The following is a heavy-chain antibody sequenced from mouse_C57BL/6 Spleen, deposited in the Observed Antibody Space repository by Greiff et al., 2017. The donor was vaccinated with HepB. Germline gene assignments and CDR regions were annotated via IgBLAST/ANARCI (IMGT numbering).Heavy chain of an antibody. CDR1: GYSITSGYY. D-gene: IGHD4-1*01. CDR2: ISYDGSN. J-gene: IGHJ3*01. Sequence: ESGPGLVKPSQSLSLTCSVTGYSITSGYYWNWIRQFPGNKLEWMGYISYDGSNNYNPSLKNRISITRDTSKNQFFLKLNSVTTEDTATYYCARNWDEGFAYWGQGTLVTVSA. V-gene: IGHV3-6*01. CDR3: ARNWDEGFAY.